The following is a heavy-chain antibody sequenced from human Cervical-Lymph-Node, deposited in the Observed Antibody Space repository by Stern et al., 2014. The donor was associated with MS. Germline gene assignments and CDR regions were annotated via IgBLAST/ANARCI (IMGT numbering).Heavy chain of an antibody. J-gene: IGHJ4*02. CDR1: SGFIGNNY. D-gene: IGHD3-16*01. V-gene: IGHV4-59*01. CDR2: LDYSGST. CDR3: ARAGPYDYIWGNLRHRAFYFDS. Sequence: LQESGPGLVKPSETLSLMCSVSSGFIGNNYWSWIRQPPGNGMGWIGHLDYSGSTYYHPSLKSLVSISRDTSKNQLSLILSSVSAADTSLYYCARAGPYDYIWGNLRHRAFYFDSWGQGALVTVSS.